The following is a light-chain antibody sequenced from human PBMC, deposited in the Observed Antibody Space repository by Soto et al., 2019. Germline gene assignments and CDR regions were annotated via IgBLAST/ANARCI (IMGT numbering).Light chain of an antibody. Sequence: DIQMTQSPSSLSASVGDRVTITCRASESIARHLDWYQQKPGRAPNLLIYAASSLQNGVPSRFRGGGSGTDFTLTISNLQPEDVATYYCQQTYSTLSITFGQGTRLEIK. CDR1: ESIARH. CDR2: AAS. CDR3: QQTYSTLSIT. J-gene: IGKJ5*01. V-gene: IGKV1-39*01.